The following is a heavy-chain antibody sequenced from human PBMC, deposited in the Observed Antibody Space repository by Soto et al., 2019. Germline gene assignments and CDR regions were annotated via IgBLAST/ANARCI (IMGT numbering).Heavy chain of an antibody. Sequence: PGGSLRLSCTVSGFTFSSYSMNWVRQAPGKGLEWVSSISSSSSYIYYADSVKGRFTISRDNAKNSLYLQMNSLRAEDTAVYYCARGTYYDLWSGSVPDYWGQGTLVTVSS. CDR3: ARGTYYDLWSGSVPDY. CDR1: GFTFSSYS. CDR2: ISSSSSYI. J-gene: IGHJ4*02. V-gene: IGHV3-21*01. D-gene: IGHD3-3*01.